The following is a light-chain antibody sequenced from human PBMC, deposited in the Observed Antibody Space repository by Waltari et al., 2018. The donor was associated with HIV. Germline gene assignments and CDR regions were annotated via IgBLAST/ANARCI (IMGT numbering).Light chain of an antibody. V-gene: IGLV3-19*01. CDR2: GRN. J-gene: IGLJ2*01. Sequence: SSDLTHDPSVSVALGQTVRITCQGDSLRSYYASWYQHKPGQAPVVVFFGRNNRPSGIPDRFSGSSSGNTASLTITGAQAEDEADYYCHSRDSSGFHVVFGGGTKVTVL. CDR3: HSRDSSGFHVV. CDR1: SLRSYY.